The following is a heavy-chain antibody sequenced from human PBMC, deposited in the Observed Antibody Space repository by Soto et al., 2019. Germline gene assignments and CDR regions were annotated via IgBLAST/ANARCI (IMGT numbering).Heavy chain of an antibody. CDR2: IFSNDEK. CDR1: GFSLSNARLG. V-gene: IGHV2-26*01. J-gene: IGHJ6*02. Sequence: QVTLKESGPVLVKPTETLTLTCTVSGFSLSNARLGVSWIRQPPGKALEWLAHIFSNDEKSYSTSLKSSLTISKDTYKSHVVLTMTNMDPVDTATYYCARIHDRDLEYYYYGMDVWGQGTTVTVSS. D-gene: IGHD2-21*02. CDR3: ARIHDRDLEYYYYGMDV.